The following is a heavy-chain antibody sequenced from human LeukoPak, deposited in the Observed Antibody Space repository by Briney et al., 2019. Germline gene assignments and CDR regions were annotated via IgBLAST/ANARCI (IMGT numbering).Heavy chain of an antibody. Sequence: ASVKVSCKASGYTFTSYGISWVRQAPGQGLEWMGWISAYNGNTNYAQKLQGRVTMTTDTSTSTAYMELRSLGSDDTAVYYCARDFPPLRPTSLGYCSSTSCYRGNWFDPWGQGTLVTVSS. V-gene: IGHV1-18*01. D-gene: IGHD2-2*01. J-gene: IGHJ5*02. CDR2: ISAYNGNT. CDR1: GYTFTSYG. CDR3: ARDFPPLRPTSLGYCSSTSCYRGNWFDP.